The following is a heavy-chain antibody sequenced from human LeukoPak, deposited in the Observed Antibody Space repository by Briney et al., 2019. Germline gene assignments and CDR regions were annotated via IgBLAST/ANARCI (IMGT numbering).Heavy chain of an antibody. CDR1: GFTFSSYA. D-gene: IGHD2-21*01. CDR2: ISGSGGST. CDR3: AKYCGGDCYGMDV. V-gene: IGHV3-23*01. Sequence: GGSLRLSCAASGFTFSSYAMSWVRQAPGKGLEWVSAISGSGGSTYYADSVEGRLTISRDNSKNTLYLQMNSLRAEDTAVYYCAKYCGGDCYGMDVWGQGTTVTVSS. J-gene: IGHJ6*02.